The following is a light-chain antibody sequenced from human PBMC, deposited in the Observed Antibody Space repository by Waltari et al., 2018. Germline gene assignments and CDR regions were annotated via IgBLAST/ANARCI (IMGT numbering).Light chain of an antibody. CDR3: QQYGSSIMYT. Sequence: VLTQSPGTLSLSPGERATLSCRASQRLTKNYLAWYQQKPGQAPRLLMYGASSRAAGIPDGFRGSGSVTDFTLTISRLEPEDFAVYYCQQYGSSIMYTFGQGTKLEIK. J-gene: IGKJ2*01. V-gene: IGKV3-20*01. CDR2: GAS. CDR1: QRLTKNY.